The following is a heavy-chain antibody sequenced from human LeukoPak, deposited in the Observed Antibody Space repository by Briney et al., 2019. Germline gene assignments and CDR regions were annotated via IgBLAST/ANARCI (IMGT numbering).Heavy chain of an antibody. CDR2: ISSSGTYM. D-gene: IGHD4-17*01. CDR1: GITFRTSS. Sequence: PGGSLRLSCTVSGITFRTSSFNWVRQVPGKGLEWVSSISSSGTYMYYSDSVEGRFTISRDNAKNSVFLQMNSLRAEDTALYHCARRLDYGDADAFDIWGQGTMVTVSS. V-gene: IGHV3-21*04. J-gene: IGHJ3*02. CDR3: ARRLDYGDADAFDI.